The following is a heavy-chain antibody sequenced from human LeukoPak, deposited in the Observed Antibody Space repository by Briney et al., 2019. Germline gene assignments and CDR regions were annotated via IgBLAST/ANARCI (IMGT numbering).Heavy chain of an antibody. J-gene: IGHJ4*02. Sequence: AGRSLRLSCAASGFTFSNYAMHWVRQAPGKGLEWVAVISYDGTNEYYADPVKGRFTISRDNAENSLYLQMNGLRAEDTAVYYCARGRGGSWWGQGTLVTVSS. V-gene: IGHV3-30-3*01. CDR3: ARGRGGSW. D-gene: IGHD1-26*01. CDR1: GFTFSNYA. CDR2: ISYDGTNE.